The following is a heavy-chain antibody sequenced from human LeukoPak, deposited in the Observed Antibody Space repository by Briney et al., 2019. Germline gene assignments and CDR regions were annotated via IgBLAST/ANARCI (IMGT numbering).Heavy chain of an antibody. D-gene: IGHD3-10*01. CDR2: IRYDGSNK. CDR3: AKDSGSYYNDGMDV. V-gene: IGHV3-30*02. J-gene: IGHJ6*02. Sequence: GGSLRLSCAASGFTFSSYGMHWVRQAPGKGLEWVAFIRYDGSNKYYADSVKGRFTISRDNSKNTLYLQMNSLRAEDTAVYYCAKDSGSYYNDGMDVWGQGTTVTVSS. CDR1: GFTFSSYG.